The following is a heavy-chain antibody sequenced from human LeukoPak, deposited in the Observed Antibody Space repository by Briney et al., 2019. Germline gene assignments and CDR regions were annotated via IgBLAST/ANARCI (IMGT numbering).Heavy chain of an antibody. D-gene: IGHD3-22*01. Sequence: SETLSLTCTVSGGSISSCYWSWIRQPPGKGLEWIGYIYYSGSTNYNPSLKSRVTISVDTSKNQFSLKLSSVTAADTAVYCCARDFYDSSGYYRGFDYWGQGTLVTVSS. J-gene: IGHJ4*02. CDR3: ARDFYDSSGYYRGFDY. V-gene: IGHV4-59*01. CDR2: IYYSGST. CDR1: GGSISSCY.